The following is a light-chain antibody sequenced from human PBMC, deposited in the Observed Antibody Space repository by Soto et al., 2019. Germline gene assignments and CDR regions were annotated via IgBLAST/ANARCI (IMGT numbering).Light chain of an antibody. V-gene: IGKV1-12*01. CDR1: QGLVNW. Sequence: DIQVTQSPSSVSASVGDRVTITCRASQGLVNWLAWYQQKPEKAPKLLIYAASSFQSGVPSRFSRSGSGTDFTLTISSLQPEDFATYYCQQTSSFPLTFGGGTKVEIK. J-gene: IGKJ4*01. CDR2: AAS. CDR3: QQTSSFPLT.